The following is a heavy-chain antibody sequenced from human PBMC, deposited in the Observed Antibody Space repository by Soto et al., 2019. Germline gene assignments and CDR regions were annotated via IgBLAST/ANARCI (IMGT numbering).Heavy chain of an antibody. V-gene: IGHV4-61*01. CDR3: ARALDSSGWYALVY. J-gene: IGHJ4*01. CDR1: GGSVSSGSYY. D-gene: IGHD6-19*01. CDR2: IYYSGRT. Sequence: QVQLQESGPGLVKPSETLSLTCTVSGGSVSSGSYYWSWIRQPPGKGLECIGYIYYSGRTNYNPSLQSLVTISVDRSKNEFTLNLSSVTAADTAVYYCARALDSSGWYALVYWGRGTLVTVSA.